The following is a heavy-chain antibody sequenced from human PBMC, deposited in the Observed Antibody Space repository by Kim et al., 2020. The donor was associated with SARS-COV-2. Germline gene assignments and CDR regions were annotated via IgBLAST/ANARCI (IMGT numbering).Heavy chain of an antibody. D-gene: IGHD3-3*01. V-gene: IGHV3-23*01. CDR3: AKDLSWTRRYYYYYYGMDV. Sequence: GRFTISRDNSKNTLYLQMNSLRAEDTAVYYCAKDLSWTRRYYYYYYGMDVWGQGTTVTVSS. J-gene: IGHJ6*02.